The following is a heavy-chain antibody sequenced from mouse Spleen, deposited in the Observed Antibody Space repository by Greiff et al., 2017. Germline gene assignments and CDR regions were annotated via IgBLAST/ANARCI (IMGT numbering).Heavy chain of an antibody. CDR1: GYTFTDYY. Sequence: EVQLQQSGPELVKPGASVKISCKASGYTFTDYYMNWVKQSHGKSLEWIGDINPNNGGTSYNQKFKGKATLTVDKSSSTAYMELRSLTSEDSAVYYCARGSTGTDYWGQGTTLTVSS. V-gene: IGHV1-26*01. D-gene: IGHD4-1*02. J-gene: IGHJ2*01. CDR2: INPNNGGT. CDR3: ARGSTGTDY.